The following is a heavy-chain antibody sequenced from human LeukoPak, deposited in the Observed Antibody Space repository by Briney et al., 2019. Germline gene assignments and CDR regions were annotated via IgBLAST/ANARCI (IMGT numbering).Heavy chain of an antibody. Sequence: PGGSLRLSCAASGFTFSSYSMNWVRQAPGKGLEWVSFISFSSISIYTIYYADSVKGRFTISRDNAKNSLYLQMNSLRAEDTAVYYCARALTPAAVGDYWGQGTLVTVSS. D-gene: IGHD2-2*01. CDR2: ISFSSISIYTI. V-gene: IGHV3-48*04. CDR3: ARALTPAAVGDY. J-gene: IGHJ4*02. CDR1: GFTFSSYS.